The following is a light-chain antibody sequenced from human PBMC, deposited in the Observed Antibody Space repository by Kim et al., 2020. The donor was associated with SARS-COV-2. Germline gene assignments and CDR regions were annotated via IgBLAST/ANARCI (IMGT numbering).Light chain of an antibody. CDR2: KAS. CDR1: RGVSDW. J-gene: IGKJ1*01. Sequence: ASVGDIATITCRASRGVSDWLAWYQQKPGKPPKLLIYKASTLEDGVPSRFSATESGTEFTLTINSLQPDDFATYYCQQYYSGSRAFGQGTKVDIK. V-gene: IGKV1-5*03. CDR3: QQYYSGSRA.